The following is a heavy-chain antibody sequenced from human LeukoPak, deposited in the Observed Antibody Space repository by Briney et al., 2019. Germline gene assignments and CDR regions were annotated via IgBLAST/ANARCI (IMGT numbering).Heavy chain of an antibody. CDR2: FDPEDGET. D-gene: IGHD3-22*01. Sequence: GASVKVSCKVSGYTLTELSMHWVRQAPGKGLEWMGGFDPEDGETIYAQKFRGRVTMTEDTSTDTAYMELSSLRSEDTAVYYCATGYYDSSGYYSPDYWGQGTLVTVSS. V-gene: IGHV1-24*01. J-gene: IGHJ4*02. CDR1: GYTLTELS. CDR3: ATGYYDSSGYYSPDY.